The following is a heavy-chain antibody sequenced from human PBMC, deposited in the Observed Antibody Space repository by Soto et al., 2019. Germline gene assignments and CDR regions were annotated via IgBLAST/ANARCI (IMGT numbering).Heavy chain of an antibody. D-gene: IGHD2-2*01. CDR2: ISSSSSYI. CDR3: ARGRSTSWPFDYYYGMDV. J-gene: IGHJ6*02. V-gene: IGHV3-21*01. CDR1: GFTFSSYS. Sequence: GGSLRLSCAAFGFTFSSYSMNWVRQAPGKGLEWVSSISSSSSYIYYADSVKGRFTISRDNAKNSLYLQMNSLRAEDTAVYYCARGRSTSWPFDYYYGMDVWGQGTTVTVSS.